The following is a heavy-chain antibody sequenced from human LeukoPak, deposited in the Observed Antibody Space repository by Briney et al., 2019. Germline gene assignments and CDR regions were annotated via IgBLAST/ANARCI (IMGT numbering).Heavy chain of an antibody. Sequence: PGGSLRLSYAASTFTFSSHAMSWVRQAPGKGLEWVSSISDSGGSAYYADSVKGRFTISRDNSKNTLYLQMNSLRAEDTAVYYCAKVDVVITNAIGVSFDFWGQGTLVTVSS. CDR2: ISDSGGSA. J-gene: IGHJ4*02. CDR3: AKVDVVITNAIGVSFDF. V-gene: IGHV3-23*01. D-gene: IGHD2-8*01. CDR1: TFTFSSHA.